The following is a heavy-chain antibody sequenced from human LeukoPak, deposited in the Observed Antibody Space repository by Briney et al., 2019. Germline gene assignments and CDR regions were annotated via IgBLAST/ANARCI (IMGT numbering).Heavy chain of an antibody. CDR1: RFTFSDQY. CDR2: TRNKPNSYTT. J-gene: IGHJ4*02. CDR3: AKDGDFWSGYCPDY. D-gene: IGHD3-3*01. Sequence: QPGGSLRLSCATSRFTFSDQYLDWVRQAPGKGLEWVGRTRNKPNSYTTEYAASVKGRFTISRDDSKNSLFLQMNSLKTEDTAVYYCAKDGDFWSGYCPDYWGQGTLVTVSS. V-gene: IGHV3-72*01.